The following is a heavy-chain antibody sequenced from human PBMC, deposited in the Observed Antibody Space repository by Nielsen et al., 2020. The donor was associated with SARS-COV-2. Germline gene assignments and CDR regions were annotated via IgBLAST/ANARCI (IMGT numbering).Heavy chain of an antibody. D-gene: IGHD2-15*01. CDR2: ISSSSSYI. J-gene: IGHJ6*03. V-gene: IGHV3-21*01. Sequence: GGSLRLSCAASGFTFSSYSMNWVRQAPGKGLEWVSSISSSSSYIYYADSVKGRFTISRDNAKNSLYLQMNSLRAEDTAVYYCARDPLLAPSYYYYMDVWGKGTTVTVSS. CDR3: ARDPLLAPSYYYYMDV. CDR1: GFTFSSYS.